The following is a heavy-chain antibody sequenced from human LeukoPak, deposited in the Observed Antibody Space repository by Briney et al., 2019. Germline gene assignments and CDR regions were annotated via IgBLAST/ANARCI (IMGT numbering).Heavy chain of an antibody. CDR2: INPKNGVT. J-gene: IGHJ3*02. V-gene: IGHV1-2*02. Sequence: ASVKVSCKTSGYTFTDYYINWVRQAPGQGLEWMGWINPKNGVTNYAQKFQGRVTMTRDTSINTAYMELSRLRSDDTAVYYCARDLYTIFGVFIQVFDIWGQGTMVTVSS. CDR1: GYTFTDYY. CDR3: ARDLYTIFGVFIQVFDI. D-gene: IGHD3-3*01.